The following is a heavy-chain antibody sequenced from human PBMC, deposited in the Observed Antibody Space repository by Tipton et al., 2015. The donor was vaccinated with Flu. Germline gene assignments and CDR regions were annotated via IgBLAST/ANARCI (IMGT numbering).Heavy chain of an antibody. V-gene: IGHV3-30*18. D-gene: IGHD4-17*01. CDR2: ILYDGSDK. J-gene: IGHJ5*02. Sequence: AVSGFTFRTFGMHWVRQAPGKGLEWVASILYDGSDKYYTDSVKGRFTISRDNSKNTVYLQMNSLRAEDTAVYYCAKDVVDYALEFFNWFDPWGQGTLVTVSS. CDR1: GFTFRTFG. CDR3: AKDVVDYALEFFNWFDP.